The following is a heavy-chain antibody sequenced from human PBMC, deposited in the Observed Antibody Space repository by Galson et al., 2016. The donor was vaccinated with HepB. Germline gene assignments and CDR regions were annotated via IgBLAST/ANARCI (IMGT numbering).Heavy chain of an antibody. CDR1: GITFNSFE. V-gene: IGHV3-48*03. Sequence: SLRLSCAASGITFNSFEMNWVRQAPGKGLELVSYISSSGRAVYYTDSVKGRFTISRDSAKSSLYLQMNSLRAEDTAVYYCARNFSSGFDHWGQGTLVTVSS. CDR3: ARNFSSGFDH. CDR2: ISSSGRAV. J-gene: IGHJ4*02. D-gene: IGHD2/OR15-2a*01.